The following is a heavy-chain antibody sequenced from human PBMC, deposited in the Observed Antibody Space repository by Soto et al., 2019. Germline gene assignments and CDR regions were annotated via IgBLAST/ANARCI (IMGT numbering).Heavy chain of an antibody. D-gene: IGHD5-18*01. J-gene: IGHJ4*02. CDR1: GGTFGNHA. V-gene: IGHV1-69*09. Sequence: QAQLVQSGAEVKKPGSSVKVSCTASGGTFGNHAISWVRQVPGQGLEWMGGIIPVLGVGDNSQKFQGRVTITSDTCRNTGYMELSRLRSEDAAPYYCAREAGYSYGYVFDYWGQGTVVIVSS. CDR2: IIPVLGVG. CDR3: AREAGYSYGYVFDY.